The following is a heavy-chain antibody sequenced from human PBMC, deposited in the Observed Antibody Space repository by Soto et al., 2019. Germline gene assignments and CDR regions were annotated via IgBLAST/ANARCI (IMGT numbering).Heavy chain of an antibody. CDR2: INPKSGGT. Sequence: QVQLLQSGAEVKKPGASVKVSCKASGDTFTANYIHWVRQATGQGFERMGWINPKSGGTKYPQKYQGRVTMNRDTSLSTVYMTLTRLTSDDTAVYYCARDLAKGGGSAGFDYWGQGTLVTVSS. J-gene: IGHJ4*02. CDR1: GDTFTANY. D-gene: IGHD1-26*01. CDR3: ARDLAKGGGSAGFDY. V-gene: IGHV1-2*02.